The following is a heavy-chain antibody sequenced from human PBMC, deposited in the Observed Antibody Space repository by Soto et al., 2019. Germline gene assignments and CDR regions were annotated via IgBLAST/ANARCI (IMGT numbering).Heavy chain of an antibody. V-gene: IGHV4-59*08. D-gene: IGHD3-3*01. J-gene: IGHJ4*02. CDR2: IHCSGNT. CDR1: GGSISNYY. CDR3: ARGHYDFWSGYFATIDY. Sequence: SETLSLTCTVSGGSISNYYWSWIRQPPGKGLEWIGYIHCSGNTKYNPSLKSRVTISADTSKDQFSLKLTSVTAADTAVYYCARGHYDFWSGYFATIDYWGQGTLVTVSS.